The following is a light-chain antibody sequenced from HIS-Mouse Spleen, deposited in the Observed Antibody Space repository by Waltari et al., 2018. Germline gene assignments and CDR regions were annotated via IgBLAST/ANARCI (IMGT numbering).Light chain of an antibody. J-gene: IGLJ2*01. CDR1: TSDVGGYNY. CDR3: CSYAGSYPVV. Sequence: QSALTQPRSVSESPGQSVTISCTGTTSDVGGYNYVSWYQQHPGKAPKPMIYDVSKRPSGVPDRFSGSKSGNTASLTISGLQAEDEADYYCCSYAGSYPVVFGGGTKLTVL. CDR2: DVS. V-gene: IGLV2-11*01.